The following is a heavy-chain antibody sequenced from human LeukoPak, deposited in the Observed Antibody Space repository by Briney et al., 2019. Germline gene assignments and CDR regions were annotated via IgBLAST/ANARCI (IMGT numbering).Heavy chain of an antibody. CDR2: IYSGGST. Sequence: PGGSLRLSCAGSGFTFSSYAMSWVRQAPGKGLEWVSVIYSGGSTYYADSVKGRFTISRDNSKNTLYLQMNSLRAEDTAVYYCARDSRGRDYFDYWGQGTLVTVSS. V-gene: IGHV3-66*01. J-gene: IGHJ4*02. CDR3: ARDSRGRDYFDY. CDR1: GFTFSSYA. D-gene: IGHD3-10*01.